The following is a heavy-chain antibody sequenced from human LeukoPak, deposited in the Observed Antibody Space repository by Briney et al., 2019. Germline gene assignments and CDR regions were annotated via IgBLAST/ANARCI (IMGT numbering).Heavy chain of an antibody. CDR1: GFTFDDYA. CDR2: ISWNSGRI. D-gene: IGHD5-18*01. Sequence: SLRPSFAASGFTFDDYAMHWVRQAPGKGLGWVSGISWNSGRIAYADSVKGRFTISRDNAKNSLYLQMNSLRAEDTALYYCAKDMRYNSGGGFDLWGQGTLVTVSS. CDR3: AKDMRYNSGGGFDL. V-gene: IGHV3-9*01. J-gene: IGHJ5*02.